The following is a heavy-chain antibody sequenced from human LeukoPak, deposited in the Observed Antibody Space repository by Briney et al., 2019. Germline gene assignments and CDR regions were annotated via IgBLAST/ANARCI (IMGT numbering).Heavy chain of an antibody. V-gene: IGHV3-21*01. J-gene: IGHJ4*02. CDR2: IITSSSHT. CDR1: GFTFSNFN. Sequence: GGSLRLSCAASGFTFSNFNMNWVRQAPGKGLEWVSSIITSSSHTYYADSVKGRFTISRDNAKSSLYLQMNSLRAEDTAVYYCARDPAQDDYWGQGTLVTVSS. CDR3: ARDPAQDDY.